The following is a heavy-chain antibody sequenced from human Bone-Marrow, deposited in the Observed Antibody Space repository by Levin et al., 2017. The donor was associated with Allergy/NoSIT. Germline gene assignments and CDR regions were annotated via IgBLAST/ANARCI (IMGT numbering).Heavy chain of an antibody. CDR1: GFTFNTSA. J-gene: IGHJ6*02. D-gene: IGHD3-10*01. CDR2: ITFSSDYT. Sequence: LSLTCAASGFTFNTSAMTWVRPAPGKGLEWVSSITFSSDYTFYADSVKGRFSISRDNAKNTLYLHMNSLRADDTAVYYCARVYGTAFMDVWGQGTTVTVSS. V-gene: IGHV3-21*06. CDR3: ARVYGTAFMDV.